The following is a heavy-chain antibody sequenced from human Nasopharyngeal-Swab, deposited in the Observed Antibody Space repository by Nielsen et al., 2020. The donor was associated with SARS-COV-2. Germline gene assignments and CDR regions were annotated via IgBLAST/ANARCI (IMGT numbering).Heavy chain of an antibody. CDR3: ARGTGHGAFDI. V-gene: IGHV4-34*01. CDR2: INHSGST. D-gene: IGHD3-9*01. CDR1: GGSFSDYY. Sequence: SETLSLTCAVYGGSFSDYYWNWIRPPPGKGLEWIGEINHSGSTNDNPSLKSRVTISVDTSKNQFSLKLSSVTAADTAVYYCARGTGHGAFDIWGRGTMVTVSS. J-gene: IGHJ3*02.